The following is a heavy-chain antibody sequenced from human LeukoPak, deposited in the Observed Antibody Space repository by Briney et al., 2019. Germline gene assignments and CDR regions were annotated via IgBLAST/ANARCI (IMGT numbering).Heavy chain of an antibody. CDR2: ISSSSSYI. Sequence: PGGSLRLSCAASGFTFSSYSMNWVRQAPGKGLEWVSSISSSSSYIYYADSVKGRFTISGDNAKNSLYLQMNSLRAEDTAVYYCARVWELEYSSDYWGQGTLVTVSS. D-gene: IGHD6-6*01. CDR3: ARVWELEYSSDY. J-gene: IGHJ4*02. V-gene: IGHV3-21*01. CDR1: GFTFSSYS.